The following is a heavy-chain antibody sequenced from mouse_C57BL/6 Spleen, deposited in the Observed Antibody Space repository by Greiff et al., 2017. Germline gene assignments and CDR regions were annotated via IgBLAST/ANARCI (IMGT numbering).Heavy chain of an antibody. CDR2: IDPSDSYT. D-gene: IGHD2-3*01. V-gene: IGHV1-69*01. CDR1: GYTFTSYW. J-gene: IGHJ2*01. CDR3: ARSEDGYYHFDY. Sequence: QVQLQQPGAELVMPGASVKLSCKASGYTFTSYWMHWVKQRPGQGLEWIGEIDPSDSYTNNNQKFKGKSTLTVDKSSSTAYMQLSSLTSEDSAVYYCARSEDGYYHFDYWGQGTTLTVSS.